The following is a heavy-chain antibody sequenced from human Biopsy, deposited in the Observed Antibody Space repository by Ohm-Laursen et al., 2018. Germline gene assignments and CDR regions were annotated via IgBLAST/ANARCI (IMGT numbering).Heavy chain of an antibody. CDR3: ARGRTGG. V-gene: IGHV3-23*01. D-gene: IGHD1/OR15-1a*01. Sequence: SLRLSCAASGCTFSSHAMAWVRQAPGKGLEWVSGIRDSGDSAYYADSVKGRFTISRDNSRNTLYLQMNSLRAEDTAVYYCARGRTGGWGQGTLVTVSS. J-gene: IGHJ4*02. CDR2: IRDSGDSA. CDR1: GCTFSSHA.